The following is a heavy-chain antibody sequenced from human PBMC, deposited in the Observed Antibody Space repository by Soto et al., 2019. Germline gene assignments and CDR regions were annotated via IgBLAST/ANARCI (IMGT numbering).Heavy chain of an antibody. V-gene: IGHV3-23*01. D-gene: IGHD1-26*01. CDR1: VFTVSSYA. J-gene: IGHJ6*02. CDR2: ISGSGGST. Sequence: PGGSLRLSCAASVFTVSSYAMSWVRQAPGKGLEWVSAISGSGGSTYYADSVKGRFTISRDNSKNTLYLQMNSLRAEDTAVYYCATIVGATVNYYYGMDVWGQGTTVTVSS. CDR3: ATIVGATVNYYYGMDV.